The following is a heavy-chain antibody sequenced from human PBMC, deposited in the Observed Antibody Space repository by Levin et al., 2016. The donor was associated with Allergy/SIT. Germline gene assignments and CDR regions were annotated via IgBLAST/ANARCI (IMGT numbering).Heavy chain of an antibody. J-gene: IGHJ6*02. Sequence: WIRQPPGKGLEWIGEINHSGSTNYNPSLKSRVTVSVDTSKNQFSLKLSSVTAADTAVYYCARAWGRSGLYSSSWYRFYYGMDVWGQGTTVTVSS. CDR3: ARAWGRSGLYSSSWYRFYYGMDV. CDR2: INHSGST. V-gene: IGHV4-34*01. D-gene: IGHD6-13*01.